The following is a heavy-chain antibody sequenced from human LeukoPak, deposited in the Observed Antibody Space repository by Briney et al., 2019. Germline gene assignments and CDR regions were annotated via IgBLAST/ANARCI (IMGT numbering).Heavy chain of an antibody. CDR3: ARVEMATSTVVLHYFDY. V-gene: IGHV4-38-2*01. Sequence: PSETLSLTCAVSGYSINSGYYWGWIRQPPGKGLEWIGSIYHSGSTYYNPSLKSRVMISVDTSKNQFSLKLSSVTAADTAVYYCARVEMATSTVVLHYFDYWGQGTQVTVSS. D-gene: IGHD5-24*01. CDR1: GYSINSGYY. J-gene: IGHJ4*02. CDR2: IYHSGST.